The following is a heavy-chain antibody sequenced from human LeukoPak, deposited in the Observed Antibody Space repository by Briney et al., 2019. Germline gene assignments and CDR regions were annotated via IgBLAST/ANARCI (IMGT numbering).Heavy chain of an antibody. D-gene: IGHD5-24*01. Sequence: ASVKVSCKASGYTFTSYYMHWVRQAPGQGLEWMGIINPSGGSTSYAQKFQGRVTITADESTSTAYMELSSLRSEDTAVYYCARQSRDGYNSGLDFGYWGQGTLVTVSS. CDR3: ARQSRDGYNSGLDFGY. J-gene: IGHJ4*02. CDR1: GYTFTSYY. CDR2: INPSGGST. V-gene: IGHV1-46*01.